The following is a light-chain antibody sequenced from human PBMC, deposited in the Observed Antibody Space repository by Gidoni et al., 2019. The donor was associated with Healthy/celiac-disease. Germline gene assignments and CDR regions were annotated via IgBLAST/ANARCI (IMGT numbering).Light chain of an antibody. Sequence: IVMTHSPATLSVSPGERATLSCRASQSVSSNLAWYQQKPGQAPRLLIYGASTRATGIPARFSGSGSGTEFTLTISSLQYEDFAVYYCQKYNNWPLITFGQGTRLEIK. J-gene: IGKJ5*01. CDR1: QSVSSN. V-gene: IGKV3-15*01. CDR2: GAS. CDR3: QKYNNWPLIT.